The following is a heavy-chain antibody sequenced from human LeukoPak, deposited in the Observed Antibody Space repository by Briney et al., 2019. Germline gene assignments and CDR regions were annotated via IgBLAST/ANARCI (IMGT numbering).Heavy chain of an antibody. V-gene: IGHV3-33*01. Sequence: PGGSLRLSCAASGFTFSSYGMHWVRQAPGKGLEWVAVIWYDGSNKYYADSVKGRFTISRDNSKNTLYLQMNSLRAEDTAVYYCAREWLVPTNYYYYYGMDVWGQGTTVTVSS. D-gene: IGHD6-19*01. CDR3: AREWLVPTNYYYYYGMDV. J-gene: IGHJ6*02. CDR2: IWYDGSNK. CDR1: GFTFSSYG.